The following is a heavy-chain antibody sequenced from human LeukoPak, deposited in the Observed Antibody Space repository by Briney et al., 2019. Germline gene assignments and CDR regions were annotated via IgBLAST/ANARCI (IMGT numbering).Heavy chain of an antibody. D-gene: IGHD3-22*01. CDR1: GFTFSGFA. V-gene: IGHV3-23*01. Sequence: GGSLRLSCAASGFTFSGFAMSWVRQAPGKGLGWVSVISGGGDSTYYADFVKGRFTISRDNSKNTLHLQMNSLRAEDTALYYCVSHLGSSVYYGVDYWGQGTLVTVSS. CDR2: ISGGGDST. J-gene: IGHJ4*02. CDR3: VSHLGSSVYYGVDY.